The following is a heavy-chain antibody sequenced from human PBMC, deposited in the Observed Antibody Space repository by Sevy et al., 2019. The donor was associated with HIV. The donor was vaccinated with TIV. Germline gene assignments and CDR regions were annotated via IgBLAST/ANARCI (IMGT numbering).Heavy chain of an antibody. J-gene: IGHJ4*02. CDR2: TWYDGSNK. CDR3: AREGIAVAGIGYYFDY. Sequence: GGSLRLSCAASGFTFSSYGMHWVRQAPGKGLEWVAITWYDGSNKKYADSVKGRFSISRDNSKNTLYLQMNSLRAEDTAVYYCAREGIAVAGIGYYFDYWGQGTLVTVSS. V-gene: IGHV3-33*01. D-gene: IGHD6-19*01. CDR1: GFTFSSYG.